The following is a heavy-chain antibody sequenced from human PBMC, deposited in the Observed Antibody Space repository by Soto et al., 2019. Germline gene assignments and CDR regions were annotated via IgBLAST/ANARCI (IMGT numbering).Heavy chain of an antibody. J-gene: IGHJ4*02. CDR1: GFTFSSYS. CDR3: ARVDGSGWYPNDY. CDR2: ISSSSSYI. Sequence: GGSLRLSCAASGFTFSSYSMNWVRQAPGKGLEWVSSISSSSSYIYYADSVKGRFTISRDNAKNSLYLQMNSLRAEDTAVYYCARVDGSGWYPNDYWGQGTLVTVSS. V-gene: IGHV3-21*01. D-gene: IGHD6-19*01.